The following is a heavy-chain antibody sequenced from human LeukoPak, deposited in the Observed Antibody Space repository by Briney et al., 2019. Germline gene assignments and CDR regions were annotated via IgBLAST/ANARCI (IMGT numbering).Heavy chain of an antibody. CDR3: ARDVEEWLVLGY. CDR2: ISSSSSYI. D-gene: IGHD6-19*01. V-gene: IGHV3-21*01. Sequence: GVLRLSCAASGFTFSSYSMNWVRQAPGKGLEWVSSISSSSSYIYYADSVKGRFTISRDNAKNSLYLQMNSLRAEDTAVYYFARDVEEWLVLGYWGQGTLVTVSS. CDR1: GFTFSSYS. J-gene: IGHJ4*02.